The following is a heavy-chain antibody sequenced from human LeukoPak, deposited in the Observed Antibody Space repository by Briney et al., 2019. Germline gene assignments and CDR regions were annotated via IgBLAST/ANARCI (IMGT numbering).Heavy chain of an antibody. J-gene: IGHJ4*02. D-gene: IGHD3-22*01. CDR3: ARMRGITMIVVVTQIAYFDY. V-gene: IGHV4-34*01. CDR1: GGSFSGYY. CDR2: INHSGST. Sequence: SETLSLTCAVYGGSFSGYYWSWIRQPPGKGLEWIGEINHSGSTNYNPSLKSRVTISVDTSKNQFSLKLSSVTAADTAVYYCARMRGITMIVVVTQIAYFDYWGQGTLVTVSS.